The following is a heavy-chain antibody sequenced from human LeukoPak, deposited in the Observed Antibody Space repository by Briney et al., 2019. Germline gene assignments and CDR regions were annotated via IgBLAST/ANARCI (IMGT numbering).Heavy chain of an antibody. D-gene: IGHD6-13*01. CDR2: IRYDGSNK. CDR3: ARDVGPAAGTEDYFDY. V-gene: IGHV3-30*02. CDR1: GFTFSSYG. Sequence: SGGSLRLSCAASGFTFSSYGMHWVRQAPGKGLEWVAFIRYDGSNKYYADSVKGRFTISRDNSKNTLYLQMNSLRAEDTAVYYCARDVGPAAGTEDYFDYWGQGTLVTVSS. J-gene: IGHJ4*02.